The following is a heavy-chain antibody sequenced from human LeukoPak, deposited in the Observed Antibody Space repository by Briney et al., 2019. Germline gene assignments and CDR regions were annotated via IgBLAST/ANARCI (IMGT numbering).Heavy chain of an antibody. CDR2: IHSSGKT. Sequence: SETLSLTCTVSGGSIISYYWSWIRQSPGKGLEWIGYIHSSGKTNYNPSLKSRVTISLDTSKNQFSLKLSSVTAADTAMYYCARVSRGNSVGGDYWGQGTLVTVSS. D-gene: IGHD4-23*01. V-gene: IGHV4-59*01. CDR1: GGSIISYY. J-gene: IGHJ4*02. CDR3: ARVSRGNSVGGDY.